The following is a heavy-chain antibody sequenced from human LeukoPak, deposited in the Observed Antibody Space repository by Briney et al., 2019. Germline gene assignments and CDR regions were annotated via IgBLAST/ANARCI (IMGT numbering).Heavy chain of an antibody. V-gene: IGHV4-38-2*02. Sequence: SETLSLTCTVSGDSISVGYYWGWIRQPPGKGLEWIGSIYYSGSTYYNPSLKSRVTISVDTSKNEFSLKLGSVTAADTAVYYCARFRNYYYGMDVWGQGTTVTVSS. CDR1: GDSISVGYY. J-gene: IGHJ6*02. CDR2: IYYSGST. CDR3: ARFRNYYYGMDV.